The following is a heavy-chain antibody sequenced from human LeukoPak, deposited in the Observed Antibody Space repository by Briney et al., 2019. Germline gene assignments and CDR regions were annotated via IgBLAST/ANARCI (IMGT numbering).Heavy chain of an antibody. Sequence: PGGPLRLSCAASGFTFSTFAMIWVRQPPGKEVEWVSIIFPSGGEIHYADSVRGRFTISRDNSKSTLSLPMNSLRAEYRAIYYFSTDRQVLLPVESWGQGTLVTVSS. J-gene: IGHJ4*02. CDR3: STDRQVLLPVES. D-gene: IGHD2-8*02. V-gene: IGHV3-23*01. CDR2: IFPSGGEI. CDR1: GFTFSTFA.